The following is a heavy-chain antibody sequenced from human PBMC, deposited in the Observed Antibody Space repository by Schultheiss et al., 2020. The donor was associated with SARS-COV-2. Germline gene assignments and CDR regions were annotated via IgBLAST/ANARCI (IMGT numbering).Heavy chain of an antibody. CDR2: IYYSGST. CDR3: ARATYELGYCSGGSCYSYYYYGMDV. CDR1: GGSISSYY. V-gene: IGHV4-59*08. Sequence: GSLRLSCTVSGGSISSYYWSWIRQPPGKGLEWIGYIYYSGSTNYNPSLKSRVTISVDTSKNQFSLKLSSVTAADTAVYYCARATYELGYCSGGSCYSYYYYGMDVWGQGTTVTVSS. D-gene: IGHD2-15*01. J-gene: IGHJ6*02.